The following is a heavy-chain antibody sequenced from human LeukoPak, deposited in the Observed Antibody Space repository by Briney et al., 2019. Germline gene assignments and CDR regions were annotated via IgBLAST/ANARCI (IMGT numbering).Heavy chain of an antibody. J-gene: IGHJ6*03. CDR1: GGTFSSYA. CDR2: IIPILGIA. CDR3: ARSEDPWSGYSPGGYYYYYMDV. V-gene: IGHV1-69*04. Sequence: VASVKVSCKASGGTFSSYAISWVRRAPGQGLEWMGRIIPILGIANYAQKFQGRVTITADESTSTAYMELSSLRSEDTAVYYCARSEDPWSGYSPGGYYYYYMDVWGKGTTVTVSS. D-gene: IGHD3-3*01.